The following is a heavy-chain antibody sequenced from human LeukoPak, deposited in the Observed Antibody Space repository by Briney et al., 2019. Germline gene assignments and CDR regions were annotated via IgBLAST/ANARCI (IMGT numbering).Heavy chain of an antibody. Sequence: PSQTLSLTCTVSGGSISSGSYYWSWIRQPAGKGLEWIGRIYTSGSTNHNPSLKSRVTTSVDTSKNQFSLKLSSVTAADTALYYCARDSLLPSAMGYYYMDVWGKGTTVTVSS. V-gene: IGHV4-61*02. CDR3: ARDSLLPSAMGYYYMDV. D-gene: IGHD2-2*01. CDR1: GGSISSGSYY. J-gene: IGHJ6*03. CDR2: IYTSGST.